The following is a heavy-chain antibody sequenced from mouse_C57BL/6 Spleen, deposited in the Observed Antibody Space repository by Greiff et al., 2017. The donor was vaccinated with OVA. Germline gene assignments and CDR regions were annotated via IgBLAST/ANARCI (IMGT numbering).Heavy chain of an antibody. CDR3: TTIYYYGSSAHYYAMDY. D-gene: IGHD1-1*01. V-gene: IGHV14-1*01. Sequence: VQLQQSGAELVRPGASVKLSCTASGFNIKDYYMHWVKQRPEQGLEWIGRIDPEDGDTEYAPKFQGKATMTADTSSNTAYLQLSSLTSEDTAVYYCTTIYYYGSSAHYYAMDYWGQGTSVTVSS. J-gene: IGHJ4*01. CDR1: GFNIKDYY. CDR2: IDPEDGDT.